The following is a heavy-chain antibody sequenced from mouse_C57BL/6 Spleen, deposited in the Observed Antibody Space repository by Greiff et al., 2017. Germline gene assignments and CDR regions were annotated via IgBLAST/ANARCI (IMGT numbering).Heavy chain of an antibody. Sequence: QVHVKQPGAELVMPGASVKLSCKASGYTFTSYWMHWVKQRPGQGLEWIGEIDPSDSYTNYNQKFKGKSTLTVDKSSSTAYMQLSSLTSEDSAVYYCARNGYDYAFDYWGQGTTLTVSS. J-gene: IGHJ2*01. CDR3: ARNGYDYAFDY. CDR1: GYTFTSYW. D-gene: IGHD2-4*01. CDR2: IDPSDSYT. V-gene: IGHV1-69*01.